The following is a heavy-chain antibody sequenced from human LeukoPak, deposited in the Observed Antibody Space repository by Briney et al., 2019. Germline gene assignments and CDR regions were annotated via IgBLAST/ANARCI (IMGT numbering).Heavy chain of an antibody. Sequence: GASVTVSCKASRYTFTGYYMHWVRQAPGQGLEWMGRINPNSCGAHYAQKFQGRVTMTRDTSISTAYTEPSRVRSDDTGVNFCERDRGYGSGWYDDYWGQGTLVTVSS. J-gene: IGHJ4*02. CDR1: RYTFTGYY. CDR2: INPNSCGA. V-gene: IGHV1-2*05. CDR3: ERDRGYGSGWYDDY. D-gene: IGHD6-19*01.